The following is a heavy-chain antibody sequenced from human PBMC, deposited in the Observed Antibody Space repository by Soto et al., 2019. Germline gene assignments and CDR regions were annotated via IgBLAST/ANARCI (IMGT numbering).Heavy chain of an antibody. Sequence: QLQQWGAGLLKPSETLSLTCVVSGGSFSTYYYNWIRQSPGKGLEWIGEINHSGRNNYSPSLKSRVTMSLDTSKNQFSLKLTSVTAEDTAVYYCARGGSNDWQVAFDIWGQGTMVTVSS. V-gene: IGHV4-34*01. CDR1: GGSFSTYY. J-gene: IGHJ3*02. D-gene: IGHD3-9*01. CDR2: INHSGRN. CDR3: ARGGSNDWQVAFDI.